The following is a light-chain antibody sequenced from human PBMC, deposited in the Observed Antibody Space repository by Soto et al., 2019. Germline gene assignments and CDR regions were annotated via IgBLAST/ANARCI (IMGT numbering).Light chain of an antibody. CDR2: AAS. CDR3: QQANSFPRT. Sequence: DIQMTQSPSFVSASVGDRITITCRASQGINSWLAWYQQKPGKAPKLLIFAASTLQSGVPSRFTRSGSGKDFTLTINSLQPEDFATYYRQQANSFPRTFGQGTKVEIK. V-gene: IGKV1-12*01. J-gene: IGKJ1*01. CDR1: QGINSW.